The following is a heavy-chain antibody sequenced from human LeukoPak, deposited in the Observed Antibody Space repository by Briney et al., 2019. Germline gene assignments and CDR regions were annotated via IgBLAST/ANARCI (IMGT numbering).Heavy chain of an antibody. Sequence: PSETLSRTCTVSGGSISSGGYYWRWIRQHPGKGLEWIGYIYYSGSTYYNPSLKSRVTISVDTSKNQFSLKLSSVTAADTAVYYCARDRPYDSSGYYRYGMDVWGQGTTVTVSS. D-gene: IGHD3-22*01. V-gene: IGHV4-31*03. CDR1: GGSISSGGYY. CDR3: ARDRPYDSSGYYRYGMDV. CDR2: IYYSGST. J-gene: IGHJ6*02.